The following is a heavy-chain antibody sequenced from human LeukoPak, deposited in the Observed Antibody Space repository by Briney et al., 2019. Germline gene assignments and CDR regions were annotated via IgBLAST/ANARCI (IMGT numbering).Heavy chain of an antibody. CDR1: GYTFTSYD. CDR3: ARSRYYYDSSGYYWPYIPNDAFDI. V-gene: IGHV1-8*03. D-gene: IGHD3-22*01. J-gene: IGHJ3*02. CDR2: MNPNSGNT. Sequence: EASVKVSCKASGYTFTSYDINWVRQATGQGLEWMGWMNPNSGNTGYAQKFQGRVTITRNTSISPAYMELSSLRSEDTAVYYCARSRYYYDSSGYYWPYIPNDAFDIWGQGTMVTVSS.